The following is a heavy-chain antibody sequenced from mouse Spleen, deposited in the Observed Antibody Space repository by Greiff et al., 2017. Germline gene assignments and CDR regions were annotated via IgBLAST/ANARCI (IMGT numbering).Heavy chain of an antibody. CDR3: TRWEGTTVQLGGY. CDR1: GYTFTDYE. V-gene: IGHV1-15*01. Sequence: QVQLKQSGAELVRPGASVTLSCKASGYTFTDYEMHWVKQTPVHGLEWIGAIDPETGGTAYNQKFKGKAILTADKSSSTAYMELRSLTSEDSAVYYCTRWEGTTVQLGGYWGQGTTLTVSS. CDR2: IDPETGGT. D-gene: IGHD1-1*01. J-gene: IGHJ2*01.